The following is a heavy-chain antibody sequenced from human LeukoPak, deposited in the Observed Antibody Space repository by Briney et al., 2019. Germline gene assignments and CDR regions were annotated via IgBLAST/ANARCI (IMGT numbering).Heavy chain of an antibody. CDR3: SKSGSRGVLVPAAIDAFDI. V-gene: IGHV1-46*03. Sequence: ASVKVSCKASGYTFTSYYMHWVRQAPGQGLEWMGIINPSCGSTSYAQKFQGRVTMTRDTSTSTVYMELSSLRSEDTAVYYCSKSGSRGVLVPAAIDAFDIWGQGTMVTVSS. CDR1: GYTFTSYY. CDR2: INPSCGST. D-gene: IGHD2-2*01. J-gene: IGHJ3*02.